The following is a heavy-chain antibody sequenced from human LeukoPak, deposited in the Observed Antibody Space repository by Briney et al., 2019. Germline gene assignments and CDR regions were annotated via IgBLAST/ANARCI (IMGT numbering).Heavy chain of an antibody. D-gene: IGHD5-18*01. Sequence: AGGSLRLSCAASGFTFSSYGMHWVRQAPGKGLDRVAVISNDGSKKYYADSVKGRFTISRDNSKNTLSLQVSSLRTEDTAVYYCAKDRYSYAFEYSDSWGQGTLVTVSS. CDR3: AKDRYSYAFEYSDS. V-gene: IGHV3-30*18. J-gene: IGHJ4*02. CDR1: GFTFSSYG. CDR2: ISNDGSKK.